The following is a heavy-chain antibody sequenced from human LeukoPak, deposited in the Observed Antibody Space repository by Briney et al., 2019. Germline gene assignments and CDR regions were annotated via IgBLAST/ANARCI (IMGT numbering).Heavy chain of an antibody. V-gene: IGHV4-39*01. J-gene: IGHJ4*02. CDR3: ARSELLFDY. Sequence: PSETLSLTCTVSGGPISSSSYYWGWIRQPPGKGLEWIGSIYYSGSTYYNPSLKSRVTISVDTSKNQFSLKLSSMTAADTAVYYCARSELLFDYWGQGTLVTVSS. CDR1: GGPISSSSYY. CDR2: IYYSGST. D-gene: IGHD1-7*01.